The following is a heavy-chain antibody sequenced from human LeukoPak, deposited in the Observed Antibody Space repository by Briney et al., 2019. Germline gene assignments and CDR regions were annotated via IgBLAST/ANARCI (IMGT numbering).Heavy chain of an antibody. CDR3: ARDFLPYYLLFDY. CDR1: GFTFSSYW. J-gene: IGHJ4*02. Sequence: GGSLRLSCAASGFTFSSYWMSWVRQAPGKGLEWVANIKQDGSGKYYVDSVKGRFTISRDNAKNSLYLQMNSLRAEDTAVYYCARDFLPYYLLFDYWGQGTLVTVSS. CDR2: IKQDGSGK. D-gene: IGHD2-8*01. V-gene: IGHV3-7*01.